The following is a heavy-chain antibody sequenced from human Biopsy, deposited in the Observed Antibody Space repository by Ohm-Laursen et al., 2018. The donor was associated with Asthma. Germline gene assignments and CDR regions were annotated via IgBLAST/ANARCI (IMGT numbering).Heavy chain of an antibody. CDR1: GFAFGKYG. D-gene: IGHD6-13*01. CDR2: ITHDGSRM. CDR3: AKNNDQQLTY. Sequence: SSLRLSCAASGFAFGKYGMYWARQAPGKGLQWVAVITHDGSRMYYADSVRGRFTISRDNSRNTLYLEMSSLRVDDTAVYYCAKNNDQQLTYWGRGTLVTVSS. J-gene: IGHJ4*02. V-gene: IGHV3-30*18.